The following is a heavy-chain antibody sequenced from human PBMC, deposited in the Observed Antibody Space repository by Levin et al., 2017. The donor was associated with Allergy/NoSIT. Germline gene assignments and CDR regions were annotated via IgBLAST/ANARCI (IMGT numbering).Heavy chain of an antibody. CDR1: GGSVSSGSSY. CDR2: ISDSGST. Sequence: SETLSLTCTVSGGSVSSGSSYWSWIRQPPGKGLEWIGYISDSGSTNYNPSLKSRVTISVDTSKNHFSLHLTSAPAADTAVYYCARDFYYDSRGYYNDAFDIWGQGTTVTVSS. V-gene: IGHV4-61*03. CDR3: ARDFYYDSRGYYNDAFDI. J-gene: IGHJ3*02. D-gene: IGHD3-22*01.